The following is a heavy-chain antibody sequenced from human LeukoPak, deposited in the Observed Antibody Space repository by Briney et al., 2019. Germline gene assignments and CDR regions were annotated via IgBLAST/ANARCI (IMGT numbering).Heavy chain of an antibody. V-gene: IGHV3-7*01. D-gene: IGHD3-3*01. J-gene: IGHJ6*03. CDR3: ARDLSGLPRYDFWSGYSVYYYYMDV. CDR2: IKQDGSEK. CDR1: GFTFSSYW. Sequence: GGSLRLSCAASGFTFSSYWMSWVRQAPGKGLEWVANIKQDGSEKYYVDSVKGRFTISRDNAKNSLYLQMNSLRAEDTAVYYCARDLSGLPRYDFWSGYSVYYYYMDVWGKGTTVTVSS.